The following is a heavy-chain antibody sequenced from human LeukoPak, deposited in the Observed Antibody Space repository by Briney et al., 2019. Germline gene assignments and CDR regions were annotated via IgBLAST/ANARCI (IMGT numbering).Heavy chain of an antibody. Sequence: GGSLRLSCAASGFTFSSYGISWVRQAPGKGLEWVSSISSSSSYIYYADSVKGRFTISRDNAKNSLYLQMNSLRAEDTAVYYCARAFNGGSLYYFDYWGQGALVTVSS. CDR1: GFTFSSYG. D-gene: IGHD2-15*01. V-gene: IGHV3-21*01. J-gene: IGHJ4*02. CDR2: ISSSSSYI. CDR3: ARAFNGGSLYYFDY.